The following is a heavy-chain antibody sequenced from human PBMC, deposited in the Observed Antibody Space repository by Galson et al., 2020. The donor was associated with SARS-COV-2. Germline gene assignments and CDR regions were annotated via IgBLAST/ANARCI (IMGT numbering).Heavy chain of an antibody. D-gene: IGHD3-9*01. CDR3: ARARLANYYYGMDV. CDR1: GFTFSSYA. V-gene: IGHV3-30-3*01. CDR2: ISYDGSNK. Sequence: GESLKISCAASGFTFSSYAMHWVRQAPGKGLEWVAVISYDGSNKYYADSVKGRFTISRDNSKNTLYLQMNSLRAEDTAVYYCARARLANYYYGMDVWGQGTTVTVSS. J-gene: IGHJ6*02.